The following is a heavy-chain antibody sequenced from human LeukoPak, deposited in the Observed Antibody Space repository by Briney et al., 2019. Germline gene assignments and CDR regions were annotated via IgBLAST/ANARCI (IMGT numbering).Heavy chain of an antibody. CDR1: GFTFYTYA. CDR3: ARGEYYYGMDV. Sequence: GGSLRLSCAASGFTFYTYAMSWVRQAPGKGLEWVSAISGSGGSTYYADSVKGRFTISRVNSKNTLYLQMNSLRAEDTAVYYCARGEYYYGMDVWGQGTTVTVSS. J-gene: IGHJ6*02. CDR2: ISGSGGST. D-gene: IGHD1-26*01. V-gene: IGHV3-23*01.